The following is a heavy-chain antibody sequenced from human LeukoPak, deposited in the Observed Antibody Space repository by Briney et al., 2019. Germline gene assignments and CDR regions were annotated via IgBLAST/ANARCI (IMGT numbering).Heavy chain of an antibody. D-gene: IGHD3-22*01. J-gene: IGHJ4*02. Sequence: ASVKVSCKASGYTFTSYYMHWVRQAPGQGLEWMGVINPNGGRTTYAQKFQGRVTMTRDTSTSTLYMELSSLRSEDTALYYCARGADYYDNSGYHYYFDYWGQGTLVTVSS. CDR3: ARGADYYDNSGYHYYFDY. V-gene: IGHV1-46*01. CDR2: INPNGGRT. CDR1: GYTFTSYY.